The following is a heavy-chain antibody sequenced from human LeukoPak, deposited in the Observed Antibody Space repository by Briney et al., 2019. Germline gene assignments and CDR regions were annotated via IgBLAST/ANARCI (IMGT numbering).Heavy chain of an antibody. Sequence: GGSLRLSCAASGFTFSSYAMNWVRQAPGKGLEWVSAISGSGGSTYYADSVKGRLTISRDNSKNTLYLQMNSLRAEDTAVYYCAKCVAVGARPDYWGQGTLVTVSS. V-gene: IGHV3-23*01. D-gene: IGHD3-10*01. J-gene: IGHJ4*02. CDR2: ISGSGGST. CDR1: GFTFSSYA. CDR3: AKCVAVGARPDY.